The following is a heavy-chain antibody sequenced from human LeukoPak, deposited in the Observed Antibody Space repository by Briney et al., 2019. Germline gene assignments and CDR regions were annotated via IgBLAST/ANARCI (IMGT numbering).Heavy chain of an antibody. CDR1: GGSISSGSYY. CDR2: IYSSGST. V-gene: IGHV4-61*02. CDR3: ARMTMLRDFDY. D-gene: IGHD3-10*01. J-gene: IGHJ4*02. Sequence: SETLSLTCTVSGGSISSGSYYWNWIRQPAGKGLEWIGRIYSSGSTNYNPSLKSRVTISVDTSKDQFSLKLTSVTAADTAVYYCARMTMLRDFDYWGQGTLVTVSS.